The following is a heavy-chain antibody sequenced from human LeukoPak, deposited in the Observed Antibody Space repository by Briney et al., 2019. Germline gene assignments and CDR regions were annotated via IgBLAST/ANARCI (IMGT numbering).Heavy chain of an antibody. CDR2: TSAYSGNT. V-gene: IGHV1-18*01. D-gene: IGHD6-6*01. CDR3: TRGSSSQYFQY. J-gene: IGHJ1*01. CDR1: NYTFSNYP. Sequence: ASVKVSCKASNYTFSNYPISWVRQAPGQGPEWLGWTSAYSGNTNYAPKVQGRVTMTTDRATNTAYMELASLRPDDTAMYYCTRGSSSQYFQYWGQGTLVTVSS.